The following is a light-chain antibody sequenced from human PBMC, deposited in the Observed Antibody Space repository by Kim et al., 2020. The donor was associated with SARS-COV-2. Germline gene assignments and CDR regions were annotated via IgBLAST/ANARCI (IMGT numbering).Light chain of an antibody. V-gene: IGKV3-20*01. CDR3: QQYSRSPFT. CDR1: QTVNNNY. CDR2: AAS. J-gene: IGKJ2*01. Sequence: WSPGERATLSCRASQTVNNNYLAWYQQKPGQAPRLLVYAASSGATGIPDRFSGSGSGTDFTLTISRLEPEDSVVYYCQQYSRSPFTFGQGTKLEI.